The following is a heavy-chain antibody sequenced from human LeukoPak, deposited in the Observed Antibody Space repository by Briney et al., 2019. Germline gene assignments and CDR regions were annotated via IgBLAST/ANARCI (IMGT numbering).Heavy chain of an antibody. V-gene: IGHV4-61*08. CDR3: AGLNRGVYLDY. J-gene: IGHJ4*02. Sequence: PSETLSLTCTVSGGSISSGDYYWSWIPQPPGMGREWFMYIYYSGSTHSNPSINSRVTISVDTSKNQFSLKLSSVTAADTAVYYCAGLNRGVYLDYWGQGTLVTISS. CDR1: GGSISSGDYY. CDR2: IYYSGST. D-gene: IGHD2/OR15-2a*01.